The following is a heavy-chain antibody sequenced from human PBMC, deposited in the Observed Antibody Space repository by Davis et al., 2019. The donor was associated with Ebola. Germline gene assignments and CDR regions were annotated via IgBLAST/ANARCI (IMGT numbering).Heavy chain of an antibody. J-gene: IGHJ6*02. CDR2: ISNDATDK. Sequence: GGSLRLSCAASEFTFSYFGMHWVRQAPGKGLEWVTFISNDATDKFYADPVKGRFTISRDNSKNMLFLQMDSLRAEDTAIYYCAKDSTGYGVTGMDLWGQDTTVTVSS. D-gene: IGHD3-9*01. CDR1: EFTFSYFG. V-gene: IGHV3-30*18. CDR3: AKDSTGYGVTGMDL.